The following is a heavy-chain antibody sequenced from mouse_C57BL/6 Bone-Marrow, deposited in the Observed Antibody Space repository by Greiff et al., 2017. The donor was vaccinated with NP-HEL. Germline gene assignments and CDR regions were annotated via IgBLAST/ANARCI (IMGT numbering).Heavy chain of an antibody. CDR3: ARDSGYAFDY. Sequence: QVQLKQPGTELVKPGASVKLSCKASGYTFTSYRMHWLKQRPVQGLEWIGNINPNNGGTNDNEKFKTKATLTVDKSSSTAYMQLSSLTSEDSAVYYCARDSGYAFDYWGQGTTLTVSS. CDR2: INPNNGGT. D-gene: IGHD3-2*02. V-gene: IGHV1-53*01. CDR1: GYTFTSYR. J-gene: IGHJ2*01.